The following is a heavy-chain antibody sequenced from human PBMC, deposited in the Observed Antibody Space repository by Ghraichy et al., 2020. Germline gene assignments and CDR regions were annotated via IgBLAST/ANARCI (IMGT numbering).Heavy chain of an antibody. CDR2: ISWNSGSI. CDR1: GFTFDDYA. J-gene: IGHJ6*04. V-gene: IGHV3-9*01. Sequence: GGSLRLSCAASGFTFDDYAMHWVRQAPGKGLEWVSGISWNSGSIGYADSVKGRFTISRDNAKNSLYLQMNSLRAEDTALYYCAKDYDFWRALDVWGKGTTVTVSS. CDR3: AKDYDFWRALDV. D-gene: IGHD3-3*01.